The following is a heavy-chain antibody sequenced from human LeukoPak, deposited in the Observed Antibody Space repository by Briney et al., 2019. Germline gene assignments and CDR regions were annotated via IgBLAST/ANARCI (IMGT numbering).Heavy chain of an antibody. CDR1: GFTFSSYA. J-gene: IGHJ4*02. CDR2: ISGNGGST. Sequence: GGSLRLSCAASGFTFSSYAMHWVRQAPGKGLEYVSAISGNGGSTYYANSVKGRFTISRDNSKNTLYLQMGSLRAEDMAVYYCARGLGYYDSRGTYYFDYWGQRTLVTVSS. D-gene: IGHD3-22*01. V-gene: IGHV3-64*01. CDR3: ARGLGYYDSRGTYYFDY.